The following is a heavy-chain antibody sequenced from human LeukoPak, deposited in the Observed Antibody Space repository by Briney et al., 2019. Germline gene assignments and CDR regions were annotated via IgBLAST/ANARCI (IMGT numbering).Heavy chain of an antibody. V-gene: IGHV3-21*01. CDR2: ISSSSNYI. CDR3: ARVDDFWSGSGYYYMDV. J-gene: IGHJ6*03. CDR1: GFTFSSYS. Sequence: GGSLRLSCAASGFTFSSYSVNWVRQAPGKGLEWVSSISSSSNYIYYADSVKGRFTISRDNAKNSLYLQMNSLRAEDTAVYYCARVDDFWSGSGYYYMDVWGKGTPVAVSS. D-gene: IGHD3-3*01.